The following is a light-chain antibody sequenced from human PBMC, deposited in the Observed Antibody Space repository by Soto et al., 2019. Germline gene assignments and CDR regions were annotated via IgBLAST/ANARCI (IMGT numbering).Light chain of an antibody. Sequence: DIQMTQSPSTLSASVGDRVTITCRASQTIDSWLAWYQQRPGKPPNLLIYKASTLASGVPSRFTGSRSGTDFALNSDSLPSKELPSDYCQQHHNYSGTFGQGTKVDI. V-gene: IGKV1-5*03. CDR2: KAS. CDR1: QTIDSW. CDR3: QQHHNYSGT. J-gene: IGKJ1*01.